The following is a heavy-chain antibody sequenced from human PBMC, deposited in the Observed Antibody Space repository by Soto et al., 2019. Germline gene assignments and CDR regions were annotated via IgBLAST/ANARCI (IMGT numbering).Heavy chain of an antibody. CDR3: ARSGSGYAEDYYYGMDV. J-gene: IGHJ6*02. CDR2: IYYSGST. Sequence: ASETLSLTCTVSGGSISSYYWSWIRQPPGKGLEWIGYIYYSGSTNYNPSLKSRVTISVDTSKNQFSLKLSSVTAADTAVYYCARSGSGYAEDYYYGMDVWGQGTTVTVSS. V-gene: IGHV4-59*01. CDR1: GGSISSYY. D-gene: IGHD5-12*01.